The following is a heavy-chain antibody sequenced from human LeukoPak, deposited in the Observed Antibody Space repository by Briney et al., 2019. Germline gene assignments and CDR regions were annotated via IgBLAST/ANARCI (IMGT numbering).Heavy chain of an antibody. Sequence: GGSLRLSCAASGFTFSSYGMSWVRQAPGKGLEWVSAISGSGGSTYYADSVKGRFTISRDNSKNTLYLQMNSLRAEDTAVYYCAKYALDYYGSGSYQYYGMDVWGQGTTVTVSS. CDR1: GFTFSSYG. V-gene: IGHV3-23*01. D-gene: IGHD3-10*01. CDR3: AKYALDYYGSGSYQYYGMDV. J-gene: IGHJ6*02. CDR2: ISGSGGST.